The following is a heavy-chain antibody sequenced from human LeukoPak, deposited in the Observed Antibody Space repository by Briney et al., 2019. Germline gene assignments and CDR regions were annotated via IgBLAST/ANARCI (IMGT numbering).Heavy chain of an antibody. CDR3: ARDLGTILPYYFDY. D-gene: IGHD3-3*01. Sequence: GGSLRLSCAASGFTFSSYSMNWVRQAPGKGLEWVSYISSSSSTIYYADSVKGRLTIHRDNAKNSLYLQMNSLRAEDTAVYYCARDLGTILPYYFDYWGQGTLVTVSS. J-gene: IGHJ4*02. V-gene: IGHV3-48*01. CDR2: ISSSSSTI. CDR1: GFTFSSYS.